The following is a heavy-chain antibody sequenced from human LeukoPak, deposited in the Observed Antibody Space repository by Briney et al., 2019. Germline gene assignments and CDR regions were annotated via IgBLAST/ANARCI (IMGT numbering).Heavy chain of an antibody. Sequence: GAPVKVSCKASGYTFTGYYMHWVRQAPGHGLEWMGWINPNSGGTNYAQKFQGRVTMTRDTSISTAYMELSRLRSDDTAVYYCARSLYCSSTSCYTFDYWGQGTLVTVSS. CDR2: INPNSGGT. CDR3: ARSLYCSSTSCYTFDY. D-gene: IGHD2-2*02. CDR1: GYTFTGYY. V-gene: IGHV1-2*02. J-gene: IGHJ4*02.